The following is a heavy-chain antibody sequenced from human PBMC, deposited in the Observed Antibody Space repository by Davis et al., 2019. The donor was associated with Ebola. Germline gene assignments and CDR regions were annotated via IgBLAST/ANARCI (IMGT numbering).Heavy chain of an antibody. V-gene: IGHV4-39*01. CDR3: ARTSSIAALGWWFDP. D-gene: IGHD6-6*01. CDR2: IYYSGST. J-gene: IGHJ5*02. Sequence: SETLSLTCTVSGGSISSSSYYWGWIRQPPGKGLEWIGSIYYSGSTYYNPSLKSRVTISVDTSKNQFSLKLSSVTAADTAVYYCARTSSIAALGWWFDPWGQGTLVTVSS. CDR1: GGSISSSSYY.